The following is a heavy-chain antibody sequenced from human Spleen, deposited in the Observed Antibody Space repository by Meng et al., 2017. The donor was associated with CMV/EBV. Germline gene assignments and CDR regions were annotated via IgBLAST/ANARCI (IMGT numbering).Heavy chain of an antibody. Sequence: GESLKISCATSGFSFSNYGMHWVRQAPGKGLEWVAFMRNEESDKHYADSVKGRFTISRDNSRNTLYLQMNSLQPEDTAVYYCARYSSSWSRYFDYWGQGTLVTVSS. CDR1: GFSFSNYG. CDR2: MRNEESDK. J-gene: IGHJ4*02. D-gene: IGHD6-13*01. V-gene: IGHV3-30*02. CDR3: ARYSSSWSRYFDY.